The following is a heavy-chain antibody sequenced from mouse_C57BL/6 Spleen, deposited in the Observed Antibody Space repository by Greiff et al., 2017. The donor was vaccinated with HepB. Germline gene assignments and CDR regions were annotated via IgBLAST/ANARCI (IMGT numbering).Heavy chain of an antibody. CDR1: GFTFSSYA. CDR2: ISSGGDYI. J-gene: IGHJ3*01. D-gene: IGHD2-3*01. Sequence: DVQLVESGEGLVKPGGSLKLSCAASGFTFSSYAMSWVRQTPEKRLEWVAYISSGGDYIYYADTVKGRFTISRDNARNTLYLQMSSLKSEDTAMYYCTRDVDGYYDAYWGQGTLVTVSA. V-gene: IGHV5-9-1*02. CDR3: TRDVDGYYDAY.